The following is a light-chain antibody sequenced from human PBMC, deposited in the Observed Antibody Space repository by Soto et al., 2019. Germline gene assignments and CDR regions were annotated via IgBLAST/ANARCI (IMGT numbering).Light chain of an antibody. V-gene: IGKV3-20*01. CDR1: QSVSSSY. CDR3: QQYYRTPLYS. J-gene: IGKJ2*01. Sequence: EIVLTQSPGTLSLSPGERATLSCRASQSVSSSYLAWYQQKPGQAPRLLIYGASSRATGIPDRFSGSGSGTDFTLTISALQAEDVAVYYCQQYYRTPLYSFGQGTKLEIK. CDR2: GAS.